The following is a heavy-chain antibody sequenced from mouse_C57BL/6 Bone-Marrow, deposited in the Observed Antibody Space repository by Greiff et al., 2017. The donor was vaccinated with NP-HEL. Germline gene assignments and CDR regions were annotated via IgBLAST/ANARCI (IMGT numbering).Heavy chain of an antibody. Sequence: EVQGVESGGGLVQPGGSLKLSCAASGFTFSDYYMYWVRQTPEKRLEWVAYISNGGGSTYYPDTVKGRFTISRDNAKNTLYLQMSRLKSEDTAMYYCARPGLAWFAYWGQGTLVTVSA. V-gene: IGHV5-12*01. J-gene: IGHJ3*01. D-gene: IGHD3-3*01. CDR1: GFTFSDYY. CDR2: ISNGGGST. CDR3: ARPGLAWFAY.